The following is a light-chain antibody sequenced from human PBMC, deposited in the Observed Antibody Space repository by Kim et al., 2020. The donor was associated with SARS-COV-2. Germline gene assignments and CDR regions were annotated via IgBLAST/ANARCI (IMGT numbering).Light chain of an antibody. CDR3: QQADSFPIT. CDR1: QGIGNW. J-gene: IGKJ4*01. CDR2: TTS. Sequence: ASVGDRVTITCRASQGIGNWLAWYQQKPGKATNLLIYTTSILQNGVPPRFSGSGSETDFTLTIHSLQPEDSATYYCQQADSFPITFGGGTKVDIK. V-gene: IGKV1-12*01.